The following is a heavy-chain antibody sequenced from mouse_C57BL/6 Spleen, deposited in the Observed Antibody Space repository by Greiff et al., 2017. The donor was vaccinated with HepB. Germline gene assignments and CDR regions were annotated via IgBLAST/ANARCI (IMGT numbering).Heavy chain of an antibody. D-gene: IGHD1-1*01. CDR2: IDPEDGDT. J-gene: IGHJ2*01. CDR3: TTDYYGSRKFDY. Sequence: VQLQQSGAELVRPGASVKLSCTASGFNIKDYYMHWVKQRPEQGLEWIGRIDPEDGDTEYAPKFQGKATMTADTSSNTAYLQLSSLTSEDTAVYYCTTDYYGSRKFDYWGQGTTLTVSS. V-gene: IGHV14-1*01. CDR1: GFNIKDYY.